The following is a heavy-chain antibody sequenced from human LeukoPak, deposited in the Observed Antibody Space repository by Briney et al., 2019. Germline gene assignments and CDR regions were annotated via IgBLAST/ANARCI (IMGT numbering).Heavy chain of an antibody. V-gene: IGHV3-23*01. J-gene: IGHJ4*02. D-gene: IGHD2-15*01. CDR1: GFTFSSYA. CDR3: APTPVSSSFYFDY. Sequence: PGGSLRLSCAASGFTFSSYAMSWVRQAPGKGLEWVSAISGSGGSTYYADSVKGRFTISRDNSKNTLYLQMNSLRAEDTTVYYCAPTPVSSSFYFDYWGQGTLVTVSS. CDR2: ISGSGGST.